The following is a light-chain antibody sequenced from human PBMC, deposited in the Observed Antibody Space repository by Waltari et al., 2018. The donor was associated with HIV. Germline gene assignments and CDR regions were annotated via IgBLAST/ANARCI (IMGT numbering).Light chain of an antibody. J-gene: IGLJ3*02. V-gene: IGLV4-69*01. CDR3: QTWGTGFRV. CDR1: SGHSSYA. Sequence: QLVLTQSPSASASLGASVKLTCTLSSGHSSYAIAWHQQQPAKGPRFLMNLTGDGSLSQGAGIPYRFSGSSSGAERYLTISSLQSEDEADYYWQTWGTGFRVFGGGTKLTVL. CDR2: LTGDGSL.